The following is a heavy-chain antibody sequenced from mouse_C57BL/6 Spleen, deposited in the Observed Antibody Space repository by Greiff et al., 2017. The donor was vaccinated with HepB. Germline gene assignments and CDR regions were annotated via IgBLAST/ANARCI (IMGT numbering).Heavy chain of an antibody. CDR1: GFTFSSYA. Sequence: EVNVVESGEGLVKPGGSLKLSCAASGFTFSSYAMSWVRQTPEKRLEWVAYISSGGDYIYYADTVKGRFTISRDNARNTLYLQMSSLKSEDTAMYYCTRESGNYFDYWGQGTTLTVSS. CDR3: TRESGNYFDY. J-gene: IGHJ2*01. CDR2: ISSGGDYI. V-gene: IGHV5-9-1*02.